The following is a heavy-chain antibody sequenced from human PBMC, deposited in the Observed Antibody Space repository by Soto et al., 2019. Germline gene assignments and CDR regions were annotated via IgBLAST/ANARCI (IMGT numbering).Heavy chain of an antibody. J-gene: IGHJ4*02. Sequence: GGSLRLSCAASGFTFTRYSMNWVRQAPGKGLEWVSSISNTTNYIYYADSMKGRFTVSRDNAKNSVYLEMNSLSAEDTAVYYCARESEDLTSNFDYWGQGTLVTVSS. V-gene: IGHV3-21*01. CDR2: ISNTTNYI. CDR3: ARESEDLTSNFDY. CDR1: GFTFTRYS.